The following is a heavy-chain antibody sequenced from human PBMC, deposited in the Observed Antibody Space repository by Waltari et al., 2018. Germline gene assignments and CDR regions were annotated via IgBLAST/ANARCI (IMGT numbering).Heavy chain of an antibody. Sequence: QVQLQESGPGLVKPLETLSLTCSVSGGSIWSYYWSWIRQPAGKGLDWIGHIFTSGITKYNPSLKSRVTMSVDTSKNQFSLKLTSVTAADTAVYYCARESGDYSPFDNWGQGTLVTVSS. V-gene: IGHV4-4*07. D-gene: IGHD4-17*01. CDR3: ARESGDYSPFDN. CDR2: IFTSGIT. J-gene: IGHJ4*02. CDR1: GGSIWSYY.